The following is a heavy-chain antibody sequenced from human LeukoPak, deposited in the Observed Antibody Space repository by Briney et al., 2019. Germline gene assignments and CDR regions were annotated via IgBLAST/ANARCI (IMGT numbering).Heavy chain of an antibody. J-gene: IGHJ5*02. CDR1: GGSISSGSYY. V-gene: IGHV4-61*02. CDR3: ARWDAGFDP. CDR2: IYSSGST. D-gene: IGHD1-26*01. Sequence: SETLSLTCTVSGGSISSGSYYWSWIRQPAGKGLEWIGRIYSSGSTNYNPSLKSRVTISLDTSKNQFSLKLSSVTAADTAVYYCARWDAGFDPWGQGTLVTVSS.